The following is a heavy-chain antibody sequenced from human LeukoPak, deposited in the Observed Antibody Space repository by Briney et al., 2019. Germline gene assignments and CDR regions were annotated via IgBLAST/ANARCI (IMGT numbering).Heavy chain of an antibody. J-gene: IGHJ6*03. CDR3: ARAGIAVAGMVYYYYYMDV. D-gene: IGHD6-19*01. CDR2: IYTSGST. Sequence: SQTLSLTCTVSGGSVSSGSYCWSWIRQPAGKGLEWIGRIYTSGSTNYNPSLKSRVTISVDTSKNQFSLKLSSVTAADTAVYYCARAGIAVAGMVYYYYYMDVWGKGTTVTVSS. V-gene: IGHV4-61*02. CDR1: GGSVSSGSYC.